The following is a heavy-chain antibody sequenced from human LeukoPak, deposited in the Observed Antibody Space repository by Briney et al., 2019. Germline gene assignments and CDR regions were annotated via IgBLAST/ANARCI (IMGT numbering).Heavy chain of an antibody. Sequence: SETLSLTCAVYDGSLSDYYWTWIRQPPGKGLEWIGQVTHSGSTKYNPSLKSRVTISIDTSKNQFSLKLSSVTAADTAVYYCARPTRDGYNSALLAFDIWGQGTMVTVSS. D-gene: IGHD5-24*01. CDR1: DGSLSDYY. CDR3: ARPTRDGYNSALLAFDI. J-gene: IGHJ3*02. CDR2: VTHSGST. V-gene: IGHV4-34*01.